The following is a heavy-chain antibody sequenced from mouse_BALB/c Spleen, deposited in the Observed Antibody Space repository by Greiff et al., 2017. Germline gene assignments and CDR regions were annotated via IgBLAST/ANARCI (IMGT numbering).Heavy chain of an antibody. D-gene: IGHD2-1*01. CDR2: IYPGSGST. V-gene: IGHV1-81*01. Sequence: QVQLQQSGPELVKPGASVKMSCKASGYTFTDYVISWVKQRTGQGLEWIGEIYPGSGSTYYNEKFKGKATLTADKSSNTAYMQLSSLTSEDSAVYFCAGGDYGNYAMDYWGQGTSVTVSS. CDR1: GYTFTDYV. CDR3: AGGDYGNYAMDY. J-gene: IGHJ4*01.